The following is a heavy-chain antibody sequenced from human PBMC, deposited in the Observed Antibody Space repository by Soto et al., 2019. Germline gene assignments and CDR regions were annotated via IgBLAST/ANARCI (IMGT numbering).Heavy chain of an antibody. J-gene: IGHJ4*02. D-gene: IGHD1-26*01. V-gene: IGHV3-23*04. CDR2: ISDSGGTS. CDR1: GFIFSNYV. CDR3: AKRPRALLTFDY. Sequence: EVQLVDSGGGLVQPGGSLRLSCAASGFIFSNYVMSWVRQAPGKGLEWVSSISDSGGTSYYADPVKGRFTISRDNSKNTLYLQMNRLRAEDTAIYYCAKRPRALLTFDYWGQGTLVTVSS.